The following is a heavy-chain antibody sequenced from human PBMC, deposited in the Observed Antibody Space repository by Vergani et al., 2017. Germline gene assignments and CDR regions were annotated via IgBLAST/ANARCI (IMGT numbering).Heavy chain of an antibody. CDR1: GYTFTSYA. CDR3: ARDEVVPAAMRYYYYGMDV. D-gene: IGHD2-2*01. Sequence: QVQLVQSGAEVKKPGASVKVSCKASGYTFTSYAMHWVRQAPGQRLEWMGWINAGNGNTKYSQKFQGRVTITRDTSASPAYMELSSLRSEDTAVYYCARDEVVPAAMRYYYYGMDVWGQGTTVTVSS. V-gene: IGHV1-3*01. CDR2: INAGNGNT. J-gene: IGHJ6*02.